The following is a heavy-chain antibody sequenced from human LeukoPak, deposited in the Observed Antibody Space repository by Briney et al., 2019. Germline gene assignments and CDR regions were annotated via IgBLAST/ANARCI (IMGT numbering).Heavy chain of an antibody. D-gene: IGHD3-10*01. CDR1: GFTFRSYR. Sequence: GGSLRLSCAASGFTFRSYRVNGVRQAPGEGLVWVSSLSSSANYAHSVNGRFTISIGRDEDSLYLHVAGLCAGDTAVYDCSRDLRFSRLWFGDSSAYDYYGMDVWGQGTTVTVSS. V-gene: IGHV3-21*01. CDR3: SRDLRFSRLWFGDSSAYDYYGMDV. J-gene: IGHJ6*02. CDR2: LSSSA.